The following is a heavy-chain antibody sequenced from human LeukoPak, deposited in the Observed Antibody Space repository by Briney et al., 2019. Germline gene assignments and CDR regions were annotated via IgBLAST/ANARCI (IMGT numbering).Heavy chain of an antibody. CDR2: IQEDGSEQ. J-gene: IGHJ4*02. CDR1: GFTFSSHW. Sequence: GGSLRLSCAVSGFTFSSHWMSWVRQAPGKGLEWVANIQEDGSEQYYVDSVKGRFTISRDNANNSLYLQMDSLRAEDKAVYYCAKGATSADCSVLDYWGQGTLVTVSS. V-gene: IGHV3-7*04. D-gene: IGHD2-21*02. CDR3: AKGATSADCSVLDY.